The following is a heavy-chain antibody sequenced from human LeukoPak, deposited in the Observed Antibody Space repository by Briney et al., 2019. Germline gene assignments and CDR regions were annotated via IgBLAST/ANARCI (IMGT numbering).Heavy chain of an antibody. V-gene: IGHV3-30-3*01. CDR1: GFTFSSYA. CDR3: ARDGKGRYFDWLLKD. Sequence: GGSLRLSCAASGFTFSSYAMHWVRQAPGKGLEWVAVISYDGSNKYYADSVKGRFTISRDNSKNTLYLQMNSLRAEDTAVYYCARDGKGRYFDWLLKDWGQGTLVTVSS. J-gene: IGHJ4*02. D-gene: IGHD3-9*01. CDR2: ISYDGSNK.